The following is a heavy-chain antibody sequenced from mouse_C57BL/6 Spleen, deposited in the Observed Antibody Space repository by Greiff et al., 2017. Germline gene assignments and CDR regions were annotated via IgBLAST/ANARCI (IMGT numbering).Heavy chain of an antibody. CDR1: GYAFSSSW. CDR3: TVYSNYVPWFAD. CDR2: IYPGDGDT. V-gene: IGHV1-82*01. Sequence: VQLQQSGPELVKPGASVKISCKASGYAFSSSWMNWVKQRPGKGLEWIGRIYPGDGDTNYNGKFKGKATLTADKSSSTAYMQLSSLTSEDSAVYFCTVYSNYVPWFADWGQGTLVTVSA. J-gene: IGHJ3*01. D-gene: IGHD2-5*01.